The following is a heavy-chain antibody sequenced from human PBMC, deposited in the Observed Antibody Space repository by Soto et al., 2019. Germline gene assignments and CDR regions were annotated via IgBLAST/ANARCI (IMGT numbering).Heavy chain of an antibody. V-gene: IGHV4-61*08. D-gene: IGHD2-2*01. Sequence: SETLSLTCTVSGDSVGSGAFYWSWIRQPPGKGLEWIGCIYYTGRTTYNPSLKSRVTISIDPSKNQFALNVTSVTAADTAIYYCARDSTAFVFDYWGQGALVTVSS. CDR2: IYYTGRT. J-gene: IGHJ4*02. CDR1: GDSVGSGAFY. CDR3: ARDSTAFVFDY.